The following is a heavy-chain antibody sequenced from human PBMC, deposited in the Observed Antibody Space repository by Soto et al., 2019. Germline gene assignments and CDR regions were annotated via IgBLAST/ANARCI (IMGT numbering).Heavy chain of an antibody. J-gene: IGHJ4*02. CDR3: ARAGYSGYDDGY. Sequence: QVQLQESGPGLVKPSHTLSLTCTVSGGSISSGDYYWSWIRQPPGKGLEWIGYISYSGSTYYNPSLKSRVTIPVDTSKNQFSLKLSSVTAADTAVYYWARAGYSGYDDGYWGQGTLVTVSS. V-gene: IGHV4-30-4*01. CDR2: ISYSGST. CDR1: GGSISSGDYY. D-gene: IGHD5-12*01.